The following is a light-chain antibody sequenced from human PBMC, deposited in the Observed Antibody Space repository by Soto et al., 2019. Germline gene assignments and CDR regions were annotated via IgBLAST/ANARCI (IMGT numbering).Light chain of an antibody. CDR2: GAS. V-gene: IGKV3-20*01. Sequence: EIVLTQSPGTLSLSPGERATLSCRASQSLSSSLLAWYQQKPGQAPRLLIYGASSKGTGIPDRFSGSGSGTDFTLTISRLEPEDFAVYYCQQYGSSPLTFGGGTKVEIK. J-gene: IGKJ4*01. CDR3: QQYGSSPLT. CDR1: QSLSSSL.